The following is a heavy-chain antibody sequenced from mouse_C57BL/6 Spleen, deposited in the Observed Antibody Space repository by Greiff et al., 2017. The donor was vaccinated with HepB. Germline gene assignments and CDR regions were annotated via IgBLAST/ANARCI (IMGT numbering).Heavy chain of an antibody. Sequence: EVQLVESGGDLVKPGGSLKLSCAASGFTFSSYGMSWVRQTPDKRLEWVATISSGGSYTYYPDSVKGRFTISRDNAKNTLYLQMSSLKSEDTAMYYCARHFSDGYGFDYWGQGTTLTVSS. V-gene: IGHV5-6*01. CDR1: GFTFSSYG. CDR2: ISSGGSYT. D-gene: IGHD2-2*01. J-gene: IGHJ2*01. CDR3: ARHFSDGYGFDY.